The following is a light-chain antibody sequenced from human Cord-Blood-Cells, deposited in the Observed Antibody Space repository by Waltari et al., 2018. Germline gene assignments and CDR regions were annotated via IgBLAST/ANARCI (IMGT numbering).Light chain of an antibody. J-gene: IGLJ3*02. CDR1: SSDVGGYNY. CDR3: CSYAGSYWV. V-gene: IGLV2-11*01. CDR2: DAS. Sequence: QSALTQPRSVSGSPGQSVTISCTGTSSDVGGYNYVSWYQQHPGKAPKLMIYDASKRPAGVPDRCSGSKSVNPASLTISGLQAEDEADYCCCSYAGSYWVFGGGTKLTVL.